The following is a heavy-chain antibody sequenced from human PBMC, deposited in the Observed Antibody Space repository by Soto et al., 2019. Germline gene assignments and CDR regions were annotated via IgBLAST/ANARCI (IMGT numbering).Heavy chain of an antibody. CDR1: GGSVSSGSYY. CDR3: AREDIVATIDY. V-gene: IGHV4-61*01. J-gene: IGHJ4*02. D-gene: IGHD5-12*01. Sequence: SDTLSLTCTVSGGSVSSGSYYWSWIRQPPGKGLEWIGYIYYSGSTNYNPSLKSRVTISVDTSKNQFSLKLSSVTAADTAVYYCAREDIVATIDYWGQGTLVTVSS. CDR2: IYYSGST.